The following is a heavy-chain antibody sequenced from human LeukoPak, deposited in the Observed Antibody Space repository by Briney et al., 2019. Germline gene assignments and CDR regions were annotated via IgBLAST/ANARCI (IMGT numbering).Heavy chain of an antibody. D-gene: IGHD6-13*01. CDR3: ARDGGIAAARGIFDY. J-gene: IGHJ4*02. CDR1: GGSISSGGYY. CDR2: IYYSGST. V-gene: IGHV4-31*03. Sequence: PSETLSLTCTVSGGSISSGGYYWSWIRQHPGKGLEWIGYIYYSGSTYYNPSLKSRVTISVDTSKNQFSLKLSSVTAADTAVYYCARDGGIAAARGIFDYWGQGTLVTVSS.